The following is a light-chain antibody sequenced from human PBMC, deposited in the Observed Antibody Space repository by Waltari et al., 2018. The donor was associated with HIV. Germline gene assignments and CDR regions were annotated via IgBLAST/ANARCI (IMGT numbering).Light chain of an antibody. Sequence: QSALPQPASVSGSPGQSNTIPCTGTSSDVGGFTYFYRYQEHPGKAPTLMIYDVSKRPSGVSNRVSGSKSGNTASLTISGLQAEDEADYYCSSYTSSSTRVFGGGTKLTVL. J-gene: IGLJ3*02. CDR3: SSYTSSSTRV. CDR1: SSDVGGFTY. CDR2: DVS. V-gene: IGLV2-14*01.